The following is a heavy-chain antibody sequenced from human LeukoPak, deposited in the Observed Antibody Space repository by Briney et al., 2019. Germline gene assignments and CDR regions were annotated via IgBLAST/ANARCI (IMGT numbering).Heavy chain of an antibody. CDR2: IYYSGST. CDR3: ARYSGKNLGYYYYYYMDV. V-gene: IGHV4-61*01. D-gene: IGHD1-26*01. Sequence: SETLSLTCTVSGGSISSGSYYWSWIRQPPGKGLEWIGYIYYSGSTNYNPPLKSRVTISVDTSKNQFSLKLSSVTAADTAVYYCARYSGKNLGYYYYYYMDVWGKGTAVTISS. J-gene: IGHJ6*03. CDR1: GGSISSGSYY.